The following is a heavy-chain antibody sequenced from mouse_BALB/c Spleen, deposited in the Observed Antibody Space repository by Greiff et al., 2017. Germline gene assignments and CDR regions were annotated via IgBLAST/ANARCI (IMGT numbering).Heavy chain of an antibody. J-gene: IGHJ2*01. CDR3: THTTATSFDY. CDR2: IYPGNSDT. Sequence: SGTVLARPGASVKMSCKASGYSFTSYWMHWVKQRPGQGLEWIGAIYPGNSDTSYNQKFKGKAKLTAVTSASTAYMELSSLTNEDSAVYYCTHTTATSFDYWGQGTTLTVSS. CDR1: GYSFTSYW. D-gene: IGHD1-2*01. V-gene: IGHV1-5*01.